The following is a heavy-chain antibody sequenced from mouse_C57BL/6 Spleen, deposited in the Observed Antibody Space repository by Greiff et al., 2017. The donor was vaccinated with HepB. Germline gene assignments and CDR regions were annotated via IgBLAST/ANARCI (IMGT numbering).Heavy chain of an antibody. CDR3: SRARYGYHSYAMDY. J-gene: IGHJ4*01. Sequence: QVQLQQPGAELVRPGTSVKLSCKASGYTFTSYWLHWVKQMPGQGLEWIGVIDPSDSYTNYNQKFKGKATLTVATSSSTAYMQLSSLTSEDSAVYYCSRARYGYHSYAMDYWGQGTSVTVSS. V-gene: IGHV1-59*01. CDR1: GYTFTSYW. CDR2: IDPSDSYT. D-gene: IGHD2-2*01.